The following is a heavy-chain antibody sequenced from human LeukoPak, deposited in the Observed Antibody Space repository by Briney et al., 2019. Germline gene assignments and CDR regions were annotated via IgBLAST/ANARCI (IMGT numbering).Heavy chain of an antibody. CDR1: GLTFSRYS. J-gene: IGHJ4*02. V-gene: IGHV3-21*01. D-gene: IGHD6-6*01. CDR3: VRDLEYSSSTVSGRSSDY. CDR2: ISSTSTYT. Sequence: GGSLRLSCAASGLTFSRYSMNWVRQAPGKGLGWVSSISSTSTYTYYPDSVKGRFTISRDNAQNSLYLQMNSLRAEDTAVYYCVRDLEYSSSTVSGRSSDYWGQGTLVTVSS.